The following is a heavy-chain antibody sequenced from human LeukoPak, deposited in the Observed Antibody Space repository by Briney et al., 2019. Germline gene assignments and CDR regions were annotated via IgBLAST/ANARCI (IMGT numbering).Heavy chain of an antibody. CDR3: AKGVSGWDLHYYMYV. D-gene: IGHD6-19*01. Sequence: GASLKISCKASGYSFSNYWIGWVRPRPGKGLAWMGVIYPGDSDTRYSPSFQGQVTISADKSISSAYLQWGSLKSSDTAIYYCAKGVSGWDLHYYMYVWGKGTTVTVS. J-gene: IGHJ6*03. CDR1: GYSFSNYW. CDR2: IYPGDSDT. V-gene: IGHV5-51*01.